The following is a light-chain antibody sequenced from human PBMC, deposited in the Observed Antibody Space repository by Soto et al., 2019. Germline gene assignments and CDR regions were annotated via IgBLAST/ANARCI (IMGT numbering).Light chain of an antibody. J-gene: IGKJ5*01. CDR1: QSVRNY. CDR2: EAS. CDR3: QQRANLIT. Sequence: EIVLTQSPATLSLSPGERATLSCRASQSVRNYLAWYQQKPGQAPRLLIYEASKRATGIPDRFSGSGSGTDFILTISSLEPEDFAIYYCQQRANLITFGQGTRLEIK. V-gene: IGKV3-11*01.